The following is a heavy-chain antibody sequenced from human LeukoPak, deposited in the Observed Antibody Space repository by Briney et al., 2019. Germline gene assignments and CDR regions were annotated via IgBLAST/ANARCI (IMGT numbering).Heavy chain of an antibody. CDR1: GYTFTSYD. CDR2: MNPNSGNT. Sequence: ASVKVSCKASGYTFTSYDISWVPQATGQGLEWMGWMNPNSGNTGYAQKFQGRVTMTRNTSISTAYMELSSLRSEDTAVYYCARDSINNYYYYYYMDVWGKGTTVTVSS. CDR3: ARDSINNYYYYYYMDV. J-gene: IGHJ6*03. V-gene: IGHV1-8*01. D-gene: IGHD3-3*02.